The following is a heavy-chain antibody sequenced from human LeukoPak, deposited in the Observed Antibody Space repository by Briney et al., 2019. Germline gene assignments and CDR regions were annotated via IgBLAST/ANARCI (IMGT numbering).Heavy chain of an antibody. J-gene: IGHJ4*02. CDR3: ARARAGIFDY. V-gene: IGHV4-30-2*01. CDR1: GGSISSGGYS. CDR2: IYHSGST. D-gene: IGHD1-1*01. Sequence: SETLSLTCAVSGGSISSGGYSWSWIRQPPGKGLEWIGYIYHSGSTYYNPSLKGRVTISVDRSKNQFSLKLSSVTAADTAVYYCARARAGIFDYWGQGTLVTVSS.